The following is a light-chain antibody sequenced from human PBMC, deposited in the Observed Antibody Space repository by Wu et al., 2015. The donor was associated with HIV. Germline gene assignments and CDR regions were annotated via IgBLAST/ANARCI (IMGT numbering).Light chain of an antibody. CDR3: QQRGNWPPYT. CDR2: DAS. V-gene: IGKV3-11*01. CDR1: QSVSSN. J-gene: IGKJ2*01. Sequence: EVVMTQSPATLSVSPGERATLSCRASQSVSSNLAWYQQKPGQAPRLLIYDASTRATGIPARFSGSGSGTDFTLTIINVEPEDSAVYYCQQRGNWPPYTFGQGTKVEIK.